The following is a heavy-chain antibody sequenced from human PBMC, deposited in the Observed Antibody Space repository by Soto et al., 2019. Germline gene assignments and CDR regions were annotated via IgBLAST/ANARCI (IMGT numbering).Heavy chain of an antibody. D-gene: IGHD2-15*01. J-gene: IGHJ4*02. CDR1: GYTFTSYA. CDR2: INAGNGNT. CDR3: ARDWDIVVVVAAIIDY. Sequence: ASVKVSCKASGYTFTSYAMHWVRQAPGQRLEWMGWINAGNGNTKYSQKFQGRVTITRDTSASTAYMELSSLRSEDTAVYYCARDWDIVVVVAAIIDYWGQGTLVTVSS. V-gene: IGHV1-3*01.